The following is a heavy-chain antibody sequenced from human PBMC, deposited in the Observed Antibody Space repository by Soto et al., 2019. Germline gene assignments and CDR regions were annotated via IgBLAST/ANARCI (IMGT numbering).Heavy chain of an antibody. Sequence: EVQLVESGGGLVQPGRSLRLSCAASGFTFDDYAMHWVRQAPGKGLEWVSGISWNSGSIGYADSVKGRFTISRDNAKNSLYLQMNSLRAEDTALYYCAKGMDGGNSGDFDYWGQGTLVNVSS. V-gene: IGHV3-9*01. D-gene: IGHD2-21*02. CDR3: AKGMDGGNSGDFDY. CDR2: ISWNSGSI. CDR1: GFTFDDYA. J-gene: IGHJ4*02.